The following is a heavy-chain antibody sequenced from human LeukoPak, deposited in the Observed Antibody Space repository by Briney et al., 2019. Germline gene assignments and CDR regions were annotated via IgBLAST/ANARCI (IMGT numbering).Heavy chain of an antibody. D-gene: IGHD3-10*02. J-gene: IGHJ5*02. CDR2: MYYSGST. CDR3: AMFSGNWFDP. CDR1: GGSISSHY. Sequence: SETLSLTCTVSGGSISSHYWSWIRQPPGKGLEWIGYMYYSGSTKYSPSLKSRVTMSLDTSNNQFSLKLSSVTAADTALYYCAMFSGNWFDPWGQGTLVTVSS. V-gene: IGHV4-59*03.